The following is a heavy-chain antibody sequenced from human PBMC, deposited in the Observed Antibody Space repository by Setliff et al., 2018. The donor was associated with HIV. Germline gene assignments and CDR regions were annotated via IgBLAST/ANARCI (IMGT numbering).Heavy chain of an antibody. D-gene: IGHD3-22*01. V-gene: IGHV4-34*01. J-gene: IGHJ4*02. CDR2: INHSGST. CDR1: GGSFSGYY. Sequence: TSETLSLTCAVYGGSFSGYYWSGIRQPLGKGLEWIGEINHSGSTNYNPSLESRVTISVDTSKSQFSLKLTSVTAADTAMYYCARGSRLDDSSGYYNYWGKGTLVTVSS. CDR3: ARGSRLDDSSGYYNY.